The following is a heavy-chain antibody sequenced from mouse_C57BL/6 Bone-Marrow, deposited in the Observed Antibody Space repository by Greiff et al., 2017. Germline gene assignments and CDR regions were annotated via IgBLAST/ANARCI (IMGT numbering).Heavy chain of an antibody. CDR3: ARYIYYGNYYAMDY. J-gene: IGHJ4*01. V-gene: IGHV7-3*01. Sequence: DVKLVESGGGLVQPGGSLSLSCAASGFTFTDYYMSWVRQPPGKALEWLGFIRNKANGYTTEYSASVKGRFTISRDNSQSILYLQMNALRAEDSATYYCARYIYYGNYYAMDYWGQGTSVTVSS. CDR2: IRNKANGYTT. CDR1: GFTFTDYY. D-gene: IGHD2-1*01.